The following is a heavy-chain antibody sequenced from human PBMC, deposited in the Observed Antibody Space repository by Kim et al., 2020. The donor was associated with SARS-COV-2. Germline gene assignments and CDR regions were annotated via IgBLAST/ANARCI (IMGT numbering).Heavy chain of an antibody. J-gene: IGHJ6*02. CDR2: TYYRSKWYN. CDR1: GDSVSSNSAA. Sequence: SQTLSLTCAISGDSVSSNSAAWHWIRQSPSRGLEWLGRTYYRSKWYNDYAVSVKSRITINPDTSKNQFSLQLNSVTPEDTAVYYCARGSSSSWYKDYYYYGMDVWGQGTTVTVSS. D-gene: IGHD6-13*01. V-gene: IGHV6-1*01. CDR3: ARGSSSSWYKDYYYYGMDV.